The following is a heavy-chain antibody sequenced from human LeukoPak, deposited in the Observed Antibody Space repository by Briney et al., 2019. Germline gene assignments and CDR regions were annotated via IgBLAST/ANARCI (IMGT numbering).Heavy chain of an antibody. CDR1: GGSISSYY. CDR3: ARDLTALLYYDFWSGYPDAAFDI. V-gene: IGHV4-59*01. CDR2: IYYSGST. Sequence: SETLSLTCTVSGGSISSYYWSWIRQPPGKGLEWIWYIYYSGSTNYNPSLKSRVTISVDTSKNQFSLKLSSVTAADTAVYYCARDLTALLYYDFWSGYPDAAFDIWGQGTMVTVSS. J-gene: IGHJ3*02. D-gene: IGHD3-3*01.